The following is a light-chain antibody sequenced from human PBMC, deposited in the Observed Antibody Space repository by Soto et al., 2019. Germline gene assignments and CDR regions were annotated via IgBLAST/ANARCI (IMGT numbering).Light chain of an antibody. CDR1: QSVGRY. CDR2: DAS. CDR3: QQRSTWPSIT. V-gene: IGKV3-11*01. J-gene: IGKJ5*01. Sequence: EVVLTQSPATLSSSPGKGVTLSCRASQSVGRYLAWYQQRPGQAPRLLISDASNRATGVPTRFSGSGSGTDFTLTITSLEPEDFAVYYCQQRSTWPSITFGQGTSLDFK.